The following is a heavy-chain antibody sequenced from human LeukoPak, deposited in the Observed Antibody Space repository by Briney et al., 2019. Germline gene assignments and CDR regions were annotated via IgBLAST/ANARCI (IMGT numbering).Heavy chain of an antibody. CDR2: ISSSSSTI. CDR1: GFTFSIYS. D-gene: IGHD3-22*01. V-gene: IGHV3-48*01. CDR3: AKDGEYYYDSSGYYPDY. J-gene: IGHJ4*02. Sequence: GGSLRLSCAASGFTFSIYSMNWVRQAPGKGLEWVSYISSSSSTIYYADSVKGRFTISRDNSKNTLYLQMNSLRAEDTAVYYCAKDGEYYYDSSGYYPDYWGQGTLVTVSS.